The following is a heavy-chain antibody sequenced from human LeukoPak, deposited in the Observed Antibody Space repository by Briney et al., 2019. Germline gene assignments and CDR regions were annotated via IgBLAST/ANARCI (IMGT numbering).Heavy chain of an antibody. CDR3: AIDLFPMLSTSSALSW. D-gene: IGHD2-2*01. J-gene: IGHJ4*02. CDR2: ISSSSSYI. CDR1: GFTFSSYS. Sequence: PWGTLTLTCAVSGFTFSSYSMNWVRQPPGQGQEWDSSISSSSSYIYYANSVKGRFTISRDNAKNSLYLQMNSLRAEDTAVYYCAIDLFPMLSTSSALSWWGQGTLVTVSS. V-gene: IGHV3-21*01.